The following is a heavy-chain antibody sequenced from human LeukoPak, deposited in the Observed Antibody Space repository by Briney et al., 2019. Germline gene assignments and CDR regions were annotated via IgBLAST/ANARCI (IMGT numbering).Heavy chain of an antibody. CDR2: IYEDGSEK. CDR1: GFTFSTYW. Sequence: PGGSLRLSCAASGFTFSTYWMSWVRQAPGKGLEWVANIYEDGSEKYSEDSVKGRFTISRDNAKNSVYLQMNSLRAEDTAVYYCARPSPLTGDPHIDYWGQGTLVTVSS. CDR3: ARPSPLTGDPHIDY. V-gene: IGHV3-7*01. J-gene: IGHJ4*02. D-gene: IGHD7-27*01.